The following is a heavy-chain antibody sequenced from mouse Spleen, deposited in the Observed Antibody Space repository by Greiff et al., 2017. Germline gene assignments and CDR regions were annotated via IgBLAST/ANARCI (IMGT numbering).Heavy chain of an antibody. CDR3: ARLQLGRPYFDY. V-gene: IGHV1-42*01. D-gene: IGHD3-1*01. CDR1: GYSFTGYY. J-gene: IGHJ2*01. Sequence: VQLQQSGPELVKPGASVKISCKASGYSFTGYYMNWVKQSPEKSLEWIGEINPSTGGTTYNQKFKAKATLTVDKSSSTAYMQLKSLTSEDSAVYYCARLQLGRPYFDYWGQGTTLTVSS. CDR2: INPSTGGT.